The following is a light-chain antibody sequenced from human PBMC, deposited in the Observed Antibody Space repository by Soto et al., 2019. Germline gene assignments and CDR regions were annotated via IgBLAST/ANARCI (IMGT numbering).Light chain of an antibody. CDR1: QGISSY. CDR2: AAS. CDR3: QQLYSYPLT. Sequence: DIQLTQSPSFLSASVGDRVTITCQASQGISSYLAWYQQKPGKAPKLLIYAASTLQSGVPSRFSGSGSGTEFTLTISSLQPEDFATYYCQQLYSYPLTFGGGTKVEIK. J-gene: IGKJ4*01. V-gene: IGKV1-9*01.